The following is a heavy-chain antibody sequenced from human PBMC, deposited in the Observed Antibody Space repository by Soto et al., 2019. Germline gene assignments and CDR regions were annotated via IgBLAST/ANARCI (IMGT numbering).Heavy chain of an antibody. V-gene: IGHV4-59*01. Sequence: PSETVSLTCTFSVVSISNYHWSCIRHSPGQGVEWIGYIYYSGRTNFNPSLKSRVTMSVDTSNNQIFLRLSSVPAADTAVYYCARGGGFYGQFEFLGRGTLVTVSS. CDR3: ARGGGFYGQFEF. J-gene: IGHJ4*02. CDR2: IYYSGRT. D-gene: IGHD4-17*01. CDR1: VVSISNYH.